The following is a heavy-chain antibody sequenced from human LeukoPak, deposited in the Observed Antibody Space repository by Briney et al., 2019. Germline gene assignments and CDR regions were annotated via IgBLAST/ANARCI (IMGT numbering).Heavy chain of an antibody. J-gene: IGHJ4*02. D-gene: IGHD3-22*01. Sequence: GASVKVSCKASGYTFTSYYMHWVRQAPGQGLEWMGIINPSGGSTSYAQKFQGRVTMTRDTSTSTVYMELSNLRSEDTAVYYCARVDYYDSSGPPYFDYWGQGTLVTVSS. V-gene: IGHV1-46*01. CDR1: GYTFTSYY. CDR2: INPSGGST. CDR3: ARVDYYDSSGPPYFDY.